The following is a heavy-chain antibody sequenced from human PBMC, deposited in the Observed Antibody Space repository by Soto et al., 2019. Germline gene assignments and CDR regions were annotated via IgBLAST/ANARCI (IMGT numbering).Heavy chain of an antibody. J-gene: IGHJ4*02. CDR1: GFTFDHYG. D-gene: IGHD3-10*01. V-gene: IGHV3-20*04. CDR3: ASDLSITAEPFDC. CDR2: INWDGTSI. Sequence: EVQLVESGGGVVRXGGSLRLSCTASGFTFDHYGMSWVRQGPGKGLEWVATINWDGTSIGYADSVKGRFTISRDNARNSLYLQMNSLRAEDPASYYCASDLSITAEPFDCWGQGTLVTVSS.